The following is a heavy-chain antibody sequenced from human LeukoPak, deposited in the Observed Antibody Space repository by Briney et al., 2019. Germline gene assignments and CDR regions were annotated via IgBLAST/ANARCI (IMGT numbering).Heavy chain of an antibody. CDR1: GFTFSSYG. Sequence: PGGSLRLSCAASGFTFSSYGMHWVRQAPGKGLEWVAVISYDGSNKYYADSVKGRFTISRDNSKNTLYLQMNSLRAEDTAVYYCVRDFNSPGDYATVDAFDIWGQGTMVTVSS. J-gene: IGHJ3*02. V-gene: IGHV3-30*03. D-gene: IGHD4-17*01. CDR2: ISYDGSNK. CDR3: VRDFNSPGDYATVDAFDI.